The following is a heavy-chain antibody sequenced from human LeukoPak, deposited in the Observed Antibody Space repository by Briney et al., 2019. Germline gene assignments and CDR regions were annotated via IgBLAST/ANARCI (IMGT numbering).Heavy chain of an antibody. Sequence: ASVKVSCKASGYIFTGYYMHWVRQAPGQGLEWMGWINPNSGGTNYAQKFQGRVTMTRDTSISTAYMELSRLRSDDTAVYYCARSTYSSSWHDYWGQGTLVTVSS. CDR1: GYIFTGYY. J-gene: IGHJ4*02. V-gene: IGHV1-2*02. CDR3: ARSTYSSSWHDY. D-gene: IGHD6-13*01. CDR2: INPNSGGT.